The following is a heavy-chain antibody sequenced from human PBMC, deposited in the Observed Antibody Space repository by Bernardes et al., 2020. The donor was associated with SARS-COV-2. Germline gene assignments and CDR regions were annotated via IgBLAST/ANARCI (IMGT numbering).Heavy chain of an antibody. J-gene: IGHJ4*01. V-gene: IGHV3-7*03. CDR2: MSPDGTTK. D-gene: IGHD5-12*01. Sequence: GWSLRLSCAASGFTFRNSWMSWVRQAPGKGLEWVADMSPDGTTKVYVDSVKGRFTISRDNSKNSLYLQMNSLRAEDTAVYSCARDPDHGSLDYWGHGTLVTVSS. CDR3: ARDPDHGSLDY. CDR1: GFTFRNSW.